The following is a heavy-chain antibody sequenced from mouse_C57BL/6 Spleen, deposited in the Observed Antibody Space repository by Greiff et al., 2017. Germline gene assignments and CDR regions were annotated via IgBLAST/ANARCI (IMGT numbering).Heavy chain of an antibody. Sequence: DVKLVESGGGLVKPGGSLKLSCAASGFTFSDYGMHWVRQVPEKGLEWVAYISSGSSTVYYADTVEGRFTISSDNAKDTLFLQMTSLRSEDTAMYYCARKSLATVVAHFDYWGQGTTLTVSS. D-gene: IGHD1-1*01. CDR1: GFTFSDYG. V-gene: IGHV5-17*01. J-gene: IGHJ2*01. CDR2: ISSGSSTV. CDR3: ARKSLATVVAHFDY.